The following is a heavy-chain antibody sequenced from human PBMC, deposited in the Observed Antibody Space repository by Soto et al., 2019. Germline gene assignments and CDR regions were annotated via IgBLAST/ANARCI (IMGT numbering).Heavy chain of an antibody. J-gene: IGHJ5*02. CDR3: AREVYSNQRNWFDP. CDR2: IIPIFGTA. D-gene: IGHD4-4*01. CDR1: GGTFSSYA. V-gene: IGHV1-69*13. Sequence: GASVKVSCKASGGTFSSYAISWVRQAPGQGLEWMGGIIPIFGTANYAQKFQGRVTITADESTSTAYMELSSLRSEDTAVYYCAREVYSNQRNWFDPWGQGTLVTVSS.